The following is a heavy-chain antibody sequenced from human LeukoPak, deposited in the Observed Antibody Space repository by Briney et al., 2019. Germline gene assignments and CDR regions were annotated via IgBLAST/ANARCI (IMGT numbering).Heavy chain of an antibody. CDR1: GYTFTSYG. D-gene: IGHD2-2*01. V-gene: IGHV1-18*01. CDR2: ISAYNGNT. Sequence: GASVKVSCKASGYTFTSYGISRVRQAPGQGLEWMGWISAYNGNTNYAQKLQGRVTMTTDTSTSTAYMELRSLRSDDTAVYYCARVESYCSSTSCYGEYYYYGMDVWGQGTTVTVSS. CDR3: ARVESYCSSTSCYGEYYYYGMDV. J-gene: IGHJ6*02.